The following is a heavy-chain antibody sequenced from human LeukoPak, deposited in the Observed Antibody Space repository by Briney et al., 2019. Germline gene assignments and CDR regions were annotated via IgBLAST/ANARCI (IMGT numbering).Heavy chain of an antibody. Sequence: PGGSLRLSCAASGFTFSDYYMSWIRQAPGKGLEWVSAISGSGGSTYYADSVKGRFTISRDNSKNTLYLQMNSLRAEDTAVYYCARIVGATYYFDYWGQGTLVTVSS. CDR2: ISGSGGST. CDR1: GFTFSDYY. V-gene: IGHV3-23*01. CDR3: ARIVGATYYFDY. J-gene: IGHJ4*02. D-gene: IGHD1-26*01.